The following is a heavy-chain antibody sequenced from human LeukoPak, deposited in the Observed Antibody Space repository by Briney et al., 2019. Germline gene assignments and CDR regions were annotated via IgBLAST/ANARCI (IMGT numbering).Heavy chain of an antibody. CDR3: ARVPRKVDNWNDGYFDY. D-gene: IGHD1-1*01. CDR2: TYYRSKWYN. Sequence: SQTLSLTCAISGDSVSSNSAAWNWIRQSPSRGLEWLGRTYYRSKWYNDYAVSVKSRITINPDTSENQFSLQLNSVTPEDTAVYYCARVPRKVDNWNDGYFDYWGQGTLVTVSS. J-gene: IGHJ4*02. V-gene: IGHV6-1*01. CDR1: GDSVSSNSAA.